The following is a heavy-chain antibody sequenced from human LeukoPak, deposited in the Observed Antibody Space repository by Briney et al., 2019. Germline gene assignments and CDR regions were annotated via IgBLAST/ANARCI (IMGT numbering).Heavy chain of an antibody. Sequence: PGGSLRLSCTASGFTFGDYAMSWVRQAPGKGLEWVGFIRSKAYGGTTEYAASVKGRFTISRDDSKSIAYLQMDSLKTEDTAVYYCTRVRGPYSSIRYAFDIWGQGTMVTVSS. CDR1: GFTFGDYA. CDR3: TRVRGPYSSIRYAFDI. J-gene: IGHJ3*02. D-gene: IGHD6-13*01. CDR2: IRSKAYGGTT. V-gene: IGHV3-49*04.